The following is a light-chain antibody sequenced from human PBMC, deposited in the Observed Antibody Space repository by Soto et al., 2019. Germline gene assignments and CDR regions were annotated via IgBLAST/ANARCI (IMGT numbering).Light chain of an antibody. Sequence: QFALTQPASVYGSPGQSITISCTRTSSDVGGYNYVSWYQQHPDKAPKVMIYEVSHRPSGVSNRFSGSKSANTAFLTISGLQAEDEADYYCSSYTSSSTLVFGGGTKLTVL. J-gene: IGLJ2*01. V-gene: IGLV2-14*01. CDR2: EVS. CDR3: SSYTSSSTLV. CDR1: SSDVGGYNY.